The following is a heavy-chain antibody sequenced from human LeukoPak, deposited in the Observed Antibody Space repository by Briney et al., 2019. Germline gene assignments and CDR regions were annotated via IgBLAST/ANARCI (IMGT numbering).Heavy chain of an antibody. J-gene: IGHJ4*02. D-gene: IGHD6-13*01. CDR2: IYSGGRT. CDR3: ARVPFTSSLGDYFDY. CDR1: GFTFSSYS. Sequence: GGSLRLSCAASGFTFSSYSMNWVRQAPGKGLEWVSVIYSGGRTNYADSVKGRFSISRDISNDTVYLQLNSLRIEDTAVYFCARVPFTSSLGDYFDYWGQGTLVTVSS. V-gene: IGHV3-66*01.